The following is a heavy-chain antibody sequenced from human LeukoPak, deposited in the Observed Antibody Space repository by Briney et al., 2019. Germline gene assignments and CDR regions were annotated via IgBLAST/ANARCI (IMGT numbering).Heavy chain of an antibody. V-gene: IGHV3-30-3*01. CDR2: ISYDGSNK. CDR1: GFTFSSYA. D-gene: IGHD3-10*01. CDR3: ASGSPDGSGSYWRYRDAFDI. J-gene: IGHJ3*02. Sequence: PGRSLRLSCAASGFTFSSYAMHWVRQAPGKGLEWVAVISYDGSNKYYADSVKGRFTISRDNSKNTLYLQMNSLRAEDTAVYYCASGSPDGSGSYWRYRDAFDIWGQGTMVTVSS.